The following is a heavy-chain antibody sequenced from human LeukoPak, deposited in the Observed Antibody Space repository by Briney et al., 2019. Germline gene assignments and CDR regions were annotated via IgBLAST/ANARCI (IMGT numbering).Heavy chain of an antibody. V-gene: IGHV1-2*02. J-gene: IGHJ4*02. D-gene: IGHD3-3*01. CDR2: INPNSGGT. CDR1: GYTFTGYY. CDR3: ALYDLWSGYYTFDY. Sequence: ASVKVSCKASGYTFTGYYMHWVRQAPGQGLEWMGWINPNSGGTNYAQKFQGRVTMTRDTSISTAYMELSRLRSDDTAVYYCALYDLWSGYYTFDYWGQGTLVTVSS.